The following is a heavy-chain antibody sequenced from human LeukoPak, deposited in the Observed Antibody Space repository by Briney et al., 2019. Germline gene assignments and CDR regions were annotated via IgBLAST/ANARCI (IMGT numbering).Heavy chain of an antibody. J-gene: IGHJ4*02. V-gene: IGHV3-30*02. CDR2: IRYDGSNK. CDR3: ARGYEQWLVLRPRVGGDY. D-gene: IGHD6-19*01. Sequence: GGSLRLSCAASGFTFSSYGMHWVRQAPGKGLEWVAFIRYDGSNKYYADSVKGRFTISRDNSKNTLYLQMNSLRAEDTAVYYCARGYEQWLVLRPRVGGDYWGQGTLVTVSS. CDR1: GFTFSSYG.